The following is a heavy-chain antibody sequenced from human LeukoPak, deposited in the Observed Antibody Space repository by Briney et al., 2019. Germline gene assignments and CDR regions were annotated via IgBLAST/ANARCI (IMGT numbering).Heavy chain of an antibody. CDR1: GGSISSYY. CDR2: IYTSGST. CDR3: ARSPHKYSSSKDFDY. Sequence: SETLSLTCSVSGGSISSYYWSWIRQPAGKGLEWIGRIYTSGSTNYNPSLKSRVTTSVDTSKNQFSLKLSSVTAADTAVYYCARSPHKYSSSKDFDYWGQGTLVTVSS. D-gene: IGHD6-6*01. J-gene: IGHJ4*02. V-gene: IGHV4-4*07.